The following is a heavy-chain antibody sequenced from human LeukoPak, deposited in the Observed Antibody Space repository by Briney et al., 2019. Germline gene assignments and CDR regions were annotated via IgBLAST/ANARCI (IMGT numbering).Heavy chain of an antibody. CDR3: AGVPMSSSYIDP. CDR2: ISNSGTTI. Sequence: GGSLRLSCAASGISFSSYEMNWVRQAPGKGLEWVSYISNSGTTIFYADSVRGRFTISRDNAKNSLFLQMNSLRADDTAVYYCAGVPMSSSYIDPWGQGTLVTVSS. V-gene: IGHV3-48*03. CDR1: GISFSSYE. D-gene: IGHD6-6*01. J-gene: IGHJ5*02.